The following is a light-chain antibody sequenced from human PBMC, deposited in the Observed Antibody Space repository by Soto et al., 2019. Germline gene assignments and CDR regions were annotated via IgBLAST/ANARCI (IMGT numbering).Light chain of an antibody. J-gene: IGKJ5*01. CDR2: GAS. CDR3: QQYGSSPPIT. Sequence: EIVLTQSPGTLSLSPGERATLSCRASQSVSSSYLAWYQQKPGQAPRLRIYGASSRATGIPDSFSGSGSGTDFTLTISRLEPEDFAVYYCQQYGSSPPITFGQGTRLEIK. CDR1: QSVSSSY. V-gene: IGKV3-20*01.